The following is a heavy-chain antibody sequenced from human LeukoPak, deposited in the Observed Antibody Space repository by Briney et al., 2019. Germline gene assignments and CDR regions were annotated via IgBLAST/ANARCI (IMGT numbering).Heavy chain of an antibody. CDR2: IYSGSST. CDR3: AKGPRPGSSGYPNLDH. Sequence: PGGSLRLSCAASGFTVSSNYMNWVRQAPGKGLEWVSLIYSGSSTNYADSVKGRFTISRDNSKNTLYLQMYSLRVEDTAVYYCAKGPRPGSSGYPNLDHWGQGTLVTVSS. D-gene: IGHD3-22*01. J-gene: IGHJ4*02. V-gene: IGHV3-53*01. CDR1: GFTVSSNY.